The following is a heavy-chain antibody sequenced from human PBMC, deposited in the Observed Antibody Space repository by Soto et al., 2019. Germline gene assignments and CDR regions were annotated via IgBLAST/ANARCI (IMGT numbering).Heavy chain of an antibody. D-gene: IGHD6-19*01. CDR1: GGSLRNYY. Sequence: SETLSLTCPVSGGSLRNYYWSWIRQPPGKGLEWIGYISYSGSTNYNPSLKSRVTMSIDTSNSQFSLKPTSVTAADAAVYYCARLSGSGWYTAAYWGQGTLVTVSS. CDR3: ARLSGSGWYTAAY. CDR2: ISYSGST. J-gene: IGHJ4*02. V-gene: IGHV4-59*08.